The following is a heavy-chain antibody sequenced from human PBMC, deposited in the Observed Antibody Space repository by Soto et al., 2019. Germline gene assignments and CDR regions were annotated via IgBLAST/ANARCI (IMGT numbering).Heavy chain of an antibody. J-gene: IGHJ4*02. CDR3: ARDARGTAVVPAYYFDD. Sequence: SETLSLTCSFSGDSVTSHYLTWIRQSPEKGLEWIGYMHYTGCSHYNPSLKSRVTISVDTSKNQFTLKLTSVTAADTAVYYCARDARGTAVVPAYYFDDWGQGTLVTVSS. CDR2: MHYTGCS. D-gene: IGHD2-2*01. V-gene: IGHV4-59*02. CDR1: GDSVTSHY.